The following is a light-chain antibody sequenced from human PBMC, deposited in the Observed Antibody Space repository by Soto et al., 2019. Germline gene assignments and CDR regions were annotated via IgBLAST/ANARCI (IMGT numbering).Light chain of an antibody. CDR2: EVS. CDR1: SSDVGGYNY. V-gene: IGLV2-14*01. J-gene: IGLJ1*01. Sequence: QSALTQPASVSGSPGQSITISCTGTSSDVGGYNYVSWYQQHPGKAPKLMIYEVSNRPSGVSNRVSGSKSGNTASLTISGLQAEDEADYYCSSYTSSSPFYVFGTWTKLTVL. CDR3: SSYTSSSPFYV.